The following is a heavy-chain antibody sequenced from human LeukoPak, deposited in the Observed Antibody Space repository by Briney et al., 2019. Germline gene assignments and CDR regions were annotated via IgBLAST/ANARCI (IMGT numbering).Heavy chain of an antibody. J-gene: IGHJ3*02. CDR3: AKDLRGIEFDI. Sequence: GGSLRLSCAASGFSFNSYAMNWVRQAPGKGLEWVSAISGSSSSTYYADSVKGRFTISRDNSKNTLYLQMNSLRAEDTAVYYCAKDLRGIEFDIWGQGTMVTVSS. CDR1: GFSFNSYA. CDR2: ISGSSSST. V-gene: IGHV3-23*01. D-gene: IGHD3-10*01.